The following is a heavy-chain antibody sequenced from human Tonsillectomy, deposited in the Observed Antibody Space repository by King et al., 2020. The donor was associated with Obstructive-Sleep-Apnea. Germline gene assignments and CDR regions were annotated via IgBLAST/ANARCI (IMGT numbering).Heavy chain of an antibody. V-gene: IGHV3-15*01. CDR3: TASVLWSGYYRGY. CDR2: IKSKTVDGTP. D-gene: IGHD3-3*01. J-gene: IGHJ4*02. Sequence: VQLVESGGGLVKPGGSLRLSCAASGFTFSNAWMSWVRQAPGKGREWVGRIKSKTVDGTPDYAAPVKGRSTISRDESKNTLYLQMNSLKIEDTAVYYCTASVLWSGYYRGYWGQGTLVTVSS. CDR1: GFTFSNAW.